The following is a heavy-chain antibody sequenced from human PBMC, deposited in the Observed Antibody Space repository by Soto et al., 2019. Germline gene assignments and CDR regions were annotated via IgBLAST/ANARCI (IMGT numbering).Heavy chain of an antibody. Sequence: SETLSLTCAVSGSSITSGAFSWSWIRQPPGKGLEWIGYIFHSGSTFFNPSLESRVTISIDRSKNQFSLRLTSVTAADTAVYYCARQIYYYDSSGHALDYWGQGTLVTVSS. V-gene: IGHV4-30-2*01. CDR3: ARQIYYYDSSGHALDY. CDR2: IFHSGST. CDR1: GSSITSGAFS. D-gene: IGHD3-22*01. J-gene: IGHJ4*02.